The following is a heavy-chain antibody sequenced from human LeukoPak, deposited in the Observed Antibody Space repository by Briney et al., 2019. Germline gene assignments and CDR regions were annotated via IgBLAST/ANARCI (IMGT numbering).Heavy chain of an antibody. CDR1: GGSISSSSYY. V-gene: IGHV4-39*07. CDR3: ASSGYCSGGSCYSGRAFDI. CDR2: IYYSGST. D-gene: IGHD2-15*01. Sequence: KPSETLSLTCTVSGGSISSSSYYWGWIRQPPGKGLEWIGSIYYSGSTYYNPSLKSRVTISVDTSKNQFSLKLSSVTAADTAVYYCASSGYCSGGSCYSGRAFDIWGQGTMVTVSS. J-gene: IGHJ3*02.